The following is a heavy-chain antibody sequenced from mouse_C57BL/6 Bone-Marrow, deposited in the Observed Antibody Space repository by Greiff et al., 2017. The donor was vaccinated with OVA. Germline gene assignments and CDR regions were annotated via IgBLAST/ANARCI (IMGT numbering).Heavy chain of an antibody. J-gene: IGHJ3*01. Sequence: VQLQQSGPELVKPGASVKISCKASGYAFSSSWMNWVKQRPGKGLGWIGRIYPGDGDTNYNGKFKGKATLTADKSSSTAYMQLSSLTSEDSAVYFCARTGTWFAYWGQGTLVTVSA. D-gene: IGHD4-1*01. V-gene: IGHV1-82*01. CDR1: GYAFSSSW. CDR2: IYPGDGDT. CDR3: ARTGTWFAY.